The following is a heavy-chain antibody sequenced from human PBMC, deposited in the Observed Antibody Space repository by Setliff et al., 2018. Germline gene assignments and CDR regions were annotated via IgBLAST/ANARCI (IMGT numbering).Heavy chain of an antibody. CDR3: ERLVRYCTTTSCQRTSGDDF. J-gene: IGHJ4*02. Sequence: ASVKVSCKASGYILNSYGVSWVRQAPGQGLEWMGWISSYNNDVTNYLQRFQGRVTMTTDTSTSAAYMELRSLRSDDTAVYYCERLVRYCTTTSCQRTSGDDFWGQGTLVTVSS. D-gene: IGHD2-2*01. CDR1: GYILNSYG. V-gene: IGHV1-18*01. CDR2: ISSYNNDVT.